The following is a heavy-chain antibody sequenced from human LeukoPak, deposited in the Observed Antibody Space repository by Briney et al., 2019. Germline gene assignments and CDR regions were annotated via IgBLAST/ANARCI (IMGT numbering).Heavy chain of an antibody. CDR2: FSAYNGNT. CDR3: ARDSPLWMIVVVTDDAFDI. D-gene: IGHD3-22*01. CDR1: GYTFTSYG. J-gene: IGHJ3*02. V-gene: IGHV1-18*01. Sequence: GASVKVSCKASGYTFTSYGISWVRQAPGQGLKWMGWFSAYNGNTNYAQKLQGRVTMTTDTSTSTAYMELRSLRSDDTAVYYCARDSPLWMIVVVTDDAFDIWGQGTMVTVSS.